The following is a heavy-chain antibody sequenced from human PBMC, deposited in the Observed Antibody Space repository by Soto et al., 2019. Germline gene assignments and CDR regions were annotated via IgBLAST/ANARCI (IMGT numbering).Heavy chain of an antibody. V-gene: IGHV4-59*13. Sequence: QVKLQESGPGPLKPSGTLSLTCTVSGGYISSDYWTWIRQPPGKGLAWIAYIYYSASTNYTPSLKGRVALSGDTSKNQFPLKLSSVTAAYTALYYCARTVIGGIDYWGQGTPVTVSS. CDR3: ARTVIGGIDY. CDR1: GGYISSDY. CDR2: IYYSAST. D-gene: IGHD3-16*02. J-gene: IGHJ4*02.